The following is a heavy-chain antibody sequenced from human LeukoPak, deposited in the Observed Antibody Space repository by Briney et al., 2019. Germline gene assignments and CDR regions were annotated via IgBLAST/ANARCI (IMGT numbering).Heavy chain of an antibody. Sequence: GGSLRLPCAASGFTFSSYGMHWVRQAPGKGLEWVAVIWYDGSNKYYADSVKGRFTISRDNSKNTLYLQMNSLRAEDTAVYYCARDAVTTLLADWGQGTLVTVSS. D-gene: IGHD4-17*01. J-gene: IGHJ4*02. CDR3: ARDAVTTLLAD. CDR2: IWYDGSNK. V-gene: IGHV3-33*01. CDR1: GFTFSSYG.